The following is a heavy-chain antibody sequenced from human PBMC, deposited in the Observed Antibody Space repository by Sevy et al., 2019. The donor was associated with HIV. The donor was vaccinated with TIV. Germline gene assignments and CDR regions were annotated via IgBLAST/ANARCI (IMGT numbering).Heavy chain of an antibody. Sequence: GGSLRLSCAASGFTFTNYAMNWVRQAPGKGLEWVSGISDSGDTRHYAESVKGRFTISRDNSKNTVSLQMSSLRAEDTAIYYCAKLPSTVMFREKGYWGQGTRVTVSS. D-gene: IGHD3-10*01. CDR2: ISDSGDTR. CDR1: GFTFTNYA. CDR3: AKLPSTVMFREKGY. J-gene: IGHJ4*02. V-gene: IGHV3-23*01.